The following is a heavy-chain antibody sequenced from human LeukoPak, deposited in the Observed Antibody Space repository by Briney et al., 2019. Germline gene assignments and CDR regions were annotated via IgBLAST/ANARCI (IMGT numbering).Heavy chain of an antibody. CDR3: AKDVKPDSRRDVDY. D-gene: IGHD1-14*01. J-gene: IGHJ4*02. Sequence: PRGSLRLSSAASGFTFWSFSMNWVRHAPGKGLEWVSAIYPSRDSTYYADPVKGQFTISRDNSRNTLYLQMHSLSAEDTAVYYCAKDVKPDSRRDVDYWGQGTLVTVSS. V-gene: IGHV3-23*01. CDR2: IYPSRDST. CDR1: GFTFWSFS.